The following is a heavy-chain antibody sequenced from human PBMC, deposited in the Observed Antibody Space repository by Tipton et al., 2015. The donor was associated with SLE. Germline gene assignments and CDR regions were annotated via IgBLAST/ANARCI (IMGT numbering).Heavy chain of an antibody. Sequence: TLSLTCSVSGGSISSHYWSWIRQPPGKGLEWIGYIYYSGSTNYNPSLKSRVTISVDTSKNQFSLKLSSVTAADTAVYYCARLLVVYAFDIWGQGTMVTVPS. D-gene: IGHD2-8*02. V-gene: IGHV4-59*11. CDR1: GGSISSHY. CDR2: IYYSGST. J-gene: IGHJ3*02. CDR3: ARLLVVYAFDI.